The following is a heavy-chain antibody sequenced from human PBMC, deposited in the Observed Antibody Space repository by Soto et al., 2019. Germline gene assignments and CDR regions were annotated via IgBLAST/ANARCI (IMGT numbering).Heavy chain of an antibody. CDR2: IYYSGST. D-gene: IGHD3-22*01. J-gene: IGHJ5*02. V-gene: IGHV4-59*01. CDR1: GGSISSYY. Sequence: PSETLSLTCTVSGGSISSYYWSWIRQPPGKGLEWIGYIYYSGSTNYNPSLKSRVTISVDTSKNQFSLKLSSVTAADTAVYYCARDVHYYDGEYNWFDPWGQGTLVTVS. CDR3: ARDVHYYDGEYNWFDP.